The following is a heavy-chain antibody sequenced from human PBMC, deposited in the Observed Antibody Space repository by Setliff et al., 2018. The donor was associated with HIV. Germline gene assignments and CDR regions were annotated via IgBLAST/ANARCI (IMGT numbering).Heavy chain of an antibody. V-gene: IGHV4-34*01. CDR1: GGSFSDYH. CDR3: ARGTKLVWGRWFDP. D-gene: IGHD3-16*01. CDR2: LNDSGST. Sequence: SETLSLTCAVYGGSFSDYHWSWIRQAPRKRLEWIGELNDSGSTTYNPSVKSRVTISVDTSKNQFSLRLSSVTAADTAVYYCARGTKLVWGRWFDPWGQGTLVTSPQ. J-gene: IGHJ5*02.